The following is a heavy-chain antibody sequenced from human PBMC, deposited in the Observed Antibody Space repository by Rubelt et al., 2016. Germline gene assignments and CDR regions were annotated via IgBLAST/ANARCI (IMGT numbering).Heavy chain of an antibody. D-gene: IGHD3-10*01. V-gene: IGHV3-48*01. J-gene: IGHJ4*02. Sequence: EWVSYISSSCSTIYYADSVKGRFTISRDNSKNTLYLQMNSLRAEDTAVYYCARDQGGFGDRQIDYWGQGTLVTVSS. CDR2: ISSSCSTI. CDR3: ARDQGGFGDRQIDY.